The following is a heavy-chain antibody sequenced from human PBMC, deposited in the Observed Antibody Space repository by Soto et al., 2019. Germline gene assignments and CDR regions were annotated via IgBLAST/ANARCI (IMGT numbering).Heavy chain of an antibody. CDR2: ISGSGGST. CDR1: GFTFDDYA. V-gene: IGHV3-23*04. J-gene: IGHJ4*02. Sequence: EVQLVESGGGLVQPGRSLRLSSAASGFTFDDYAMHWVRQAPGKGLEWVSGISGSGGSTYYADSVKGRFTISRDNSKNTLYLQMNSLRAEDTAVYYCAKKGMGSIAAAGTYFDYWGQGTLVTVSS. D-gene: IGHD6-13*01. CDR3: AKKGMGSIAAAGTYFDY.